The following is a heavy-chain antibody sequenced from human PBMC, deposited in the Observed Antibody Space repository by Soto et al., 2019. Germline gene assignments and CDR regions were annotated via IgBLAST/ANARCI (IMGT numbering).Heavy chain of an antibody. D-gene: IGHD6-6*01. Sequence: EVQLVESGGGLIHPGGSLRLSCAASGFTVSSKYMTWVRQAPGKGLEWVSVIYSGGSTYYADSVKGRFTISRDNSKNTLYLQMNSLRAEDTAVEYCATIAARPDWGQGTLVTVSS. CDR3: ATIAARPD. CDR1: GFTVSSKY. J-gene: IGHJ4*02. V-gene: IGHV3-53*01. CDR2: IYSGGST.